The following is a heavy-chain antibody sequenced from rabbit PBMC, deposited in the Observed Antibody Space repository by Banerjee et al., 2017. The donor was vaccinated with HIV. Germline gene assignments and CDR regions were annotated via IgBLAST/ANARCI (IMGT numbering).Heavy chain of an antibody. Sequence: QSLEESGGDLVKPGASLTLTCTASGFSFSSSYWISWVRQAPGKGLEWIACIRTGDGGTDYASWVNGRFTISKTSSTTVTLEMTSLTAADTATYFCARDINDDDDDYDGFALWGPGTLVTVS. J-gene: IGHJ4*01. CDR3: ARDINDDDDDYDGFAL. V-gene: IGHV1S40*01. CDR1: GFSFSSSYW. D-gene: IGHD2-1*01. CDR2: IRTGDGGT.